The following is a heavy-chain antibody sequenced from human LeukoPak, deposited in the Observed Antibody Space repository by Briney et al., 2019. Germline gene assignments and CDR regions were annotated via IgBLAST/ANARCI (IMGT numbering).Heavy chain of an antibody. Sequence: GGSLRLSCAASGFTFSSHWMHWVRQAPGKGLVWVSRINSDGSSISYADSVKGRFTISRDNAKNTLYLQMNSLRAEDTAVYYCATSSDWPGYFDSWGQGTLVTVSS. J-gene: IGHJ4*02. D-gene: IGHD6-19*01. CDR3: ATSSDWPGYFDS. CDR2: INSDGSSI. V-gene: IGHV3-74*01. CDR1: GFTFSSHW.